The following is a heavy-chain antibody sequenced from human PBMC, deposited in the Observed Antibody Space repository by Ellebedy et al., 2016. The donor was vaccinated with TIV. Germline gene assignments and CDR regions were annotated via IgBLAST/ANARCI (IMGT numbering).Heavy chain of an antibody. D-gene: IGHD1-26*01. CDR1: GGSFSSYY. CDR3: ARPPIVGGTVAFDY. Sequence: MPSETLSLTCAVYGGSFSSYYWSWIRQPPGKGLEWIGYIYYSGSTNYNPSLKSRVTISVDTSKNQFSLKLSSVTAADTAAYYCARPPIVGGTVAFDYWGQGILVTVSS. CDR2: IYYSGST. J-gene: IGHJ4*02. V-gene: IGHV4-59*08.